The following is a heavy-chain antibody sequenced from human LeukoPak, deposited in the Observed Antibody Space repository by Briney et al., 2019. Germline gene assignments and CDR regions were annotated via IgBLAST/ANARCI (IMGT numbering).Heavy chain of an antibody. CDR2: INHSGST. Sequence: GPLRLSCAASGFTFSSYAMSWVRQPPGKGLEWIGEINHSGSTNYNPSLKSRVTISVDTSKNQFSLKLSSVTAADTAVYYCARGNSSSWTPFDYWGQGTLVTVSS. D-gene: IGHD6-13*01. CDR1: GFTFSSYA. V-gene: IGHV4-34*01. CDR3: ARGNSSSWTPFDY. J-gene: IGHJ4*02.